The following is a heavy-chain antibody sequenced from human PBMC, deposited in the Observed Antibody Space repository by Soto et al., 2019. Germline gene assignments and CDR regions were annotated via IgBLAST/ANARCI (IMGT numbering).Heavy chain of an antibody. CDR3: AGQTFTIAAAGYGRSNWFDP. CDR1: GGSITSSSHF. Sequence: SETLSLTCTASGGSITSSSHFWGWVRQPPGKGLEWIGNIYFTGNTYYTPSLKSRLTMSIDTSKNEFSLRLNSVTAADTAVYYCAGQTFTIAAAGYGRSNWFDPWGPGTLVTVSS. V-gene: IGHV4-39*01. D-gene: IGHD6-25*01. CDR2: IYFTGNT. J-gene: IGHJ5*02.